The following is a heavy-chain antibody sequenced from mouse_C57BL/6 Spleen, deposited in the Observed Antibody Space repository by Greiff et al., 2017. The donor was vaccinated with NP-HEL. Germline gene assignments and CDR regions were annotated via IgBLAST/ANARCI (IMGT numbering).Heavy chain of an antibody. CDR2: IDPSDSET. CDR3: ASLYYYGSSYFDY. CDR1: GYTFTSYW. J-gene: IGHJ2*01. Sequence: QVQLKQPGAELVRPGSSVKLSCKASGYTFTSYWMHWVKQRPIQGLEWIGNIDPSDSETHYNQKFKDKATLTVDKSSSTAYMQLSSLTSEDSAVYYCASLYYYGSSYFDYWGQGTTLTVSS. D-gene: IGHD1-1*01. V-gene: IGHV1-52*01.